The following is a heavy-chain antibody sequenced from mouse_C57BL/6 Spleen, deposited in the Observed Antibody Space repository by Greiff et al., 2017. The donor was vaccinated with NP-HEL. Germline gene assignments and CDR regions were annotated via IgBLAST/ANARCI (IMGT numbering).Heavy chain of an antibody. CDR2: IDPSDSET. J-gene: IGHJ2*01. Sequence: QVQLQQPGAELVRPGSSVKLSCKASGYTFTSYWMHWVKQRPIQGLEWIGNIDPSDSETHYNQKFKDKATLTVDKSSSTAYMQLSSLTSEDSAVYYCARRRDGAYYFDYWGQGTTLTVSS. CDR3: ARRRDGAYYFDY. V-gene: IGHV1-52*01. CDR1: GYTFTSYW. D-gene: IGHD2-3*01.